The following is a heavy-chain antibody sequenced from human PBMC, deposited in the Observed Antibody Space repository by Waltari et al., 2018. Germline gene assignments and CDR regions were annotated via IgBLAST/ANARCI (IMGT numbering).Heavy chain of an antibody. CDR3: AKGGIAAAGTSDY. J-gene: IGHJ4*02. Sequence: QVQLVESGGGVVQPGRSLRLSCAASGFTFSSYGMHWVRQAPGKGLEWVAVIWYDGSKKYYADSVKGRFTSSRDNSKNTLYLQMNSLRAEDTAVYYCAKGGIAAAGTSDYWGQGTLVTVSS. V-gene: IGHV3-33*06. CDR1: GFTFSSYG. CDR2: IWYDGSKK. D-gene: IGHD6-13*01.